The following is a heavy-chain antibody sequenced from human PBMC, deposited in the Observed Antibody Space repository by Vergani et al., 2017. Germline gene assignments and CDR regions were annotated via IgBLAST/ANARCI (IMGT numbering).Heavy chain of an antibody. CDR3: AKDMGIDYINYVTIDI. D-gene: IGHD4-11*01. CDR1: GFTFDDYA. J-gene: IGHJ3*02. Sequence: EVQLVESGGGLVKPGRSLRLSCAASGFTFDDYAMHWVRQAPGKGLEWVSGISWNSGSIGYADSVKGRFTISRENAKNSLYLQMNSLRAEDTALYYCAKDMGIDYINYVTIDIGGQGTMVTVSS. CDR2: ISWNSGSI. V-gene: IGHV3-9*01.